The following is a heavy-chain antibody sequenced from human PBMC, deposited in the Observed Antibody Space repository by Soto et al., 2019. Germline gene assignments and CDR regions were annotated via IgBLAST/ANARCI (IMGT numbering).Heavy chain of an antibody. CDR3: ARASFDYLWLYDY. V-gene: IGHV4-59*12. Sequence: SVHLSLTCSVSSDSISSYYLICILQPPGKGLEWIGYIYHRGTTYYNPSLKSRLSISLDTSKNQFSLKVSSVTAADTAVYYCARASFDYLWLYDYWGQGTLVTVSS. J-gene: IGHJ4*02. D-gene: IGHD3-9*01. CDR1: SDSISSYY. CDR2: IYHRGTT.